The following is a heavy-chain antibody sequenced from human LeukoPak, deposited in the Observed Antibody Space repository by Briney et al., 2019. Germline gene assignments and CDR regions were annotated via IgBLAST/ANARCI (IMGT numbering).Heavy chain of an antibody. D-gene: IGHD3-3*01. CDR3: ARNTDFWSGYYFWFDP. Sequence: GGSLRLSCAASGFTVSSNYMSWVRQAPGKGLEWVSVIYSGGSTYYADSVKGRFTISRDNSKNTLYLQMNSLRAEDTAVYYCARNTDFWSGYYFWFDPWGQGTLVTVSS. V-gene: IGHV3-66*02. CDR1: GFTVSSNY. CDR2: IYSGGST. J-gene: IGHJ5*02.